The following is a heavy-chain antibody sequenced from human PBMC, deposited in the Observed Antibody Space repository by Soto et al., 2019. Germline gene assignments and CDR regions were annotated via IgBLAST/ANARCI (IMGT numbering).Heavy chain of an antibody. J-gene: IGHJ1*01. CDR2: IYHSGST. CDR1: SGSISSSNW. D-gene: IGHD4-17*01. V-gene: IGHV4-4*02. CDR3: ARGMNTVTTAGAEYFQH. Sequence: QVQLQESGPGLVKPSGTLSLTCAVSSGSISSSNWWSWVRQPPGKGLEWIGEIYHSGSTNYNPSLKRRVTTSVDKSKIQVSLKLSSVTAADTAVYYCARGMNTVTTAGAEYFQHWGQGTLVTVSS.